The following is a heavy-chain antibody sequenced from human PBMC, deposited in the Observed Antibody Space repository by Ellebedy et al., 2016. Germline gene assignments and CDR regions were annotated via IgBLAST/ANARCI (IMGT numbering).Heavy chain of an antibody. CDR1: DYSISSGYY. CDR3: ARVVTMIVVDAFDI. CDR2: IYHSGST. V-gene: IGHV4-38-2*02. D-gene: IGHD3-22*01. J-gene: IGHJ3*02. Sequence: SETLSLXCTVSDYSISSGYYWGWIRQPPGKGLEWIGSIYHSGSTYYNPSLKSRVTISVDTSKNQFSLKLSSVTAADTAVYYCARVVTMIVVDAFDIWGQGTMVTVSS.